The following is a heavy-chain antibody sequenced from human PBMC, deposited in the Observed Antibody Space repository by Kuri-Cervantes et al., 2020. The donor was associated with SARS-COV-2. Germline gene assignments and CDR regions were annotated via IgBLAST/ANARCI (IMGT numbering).Heavy chain of an antibody. D-gene: IGHD4-17*01. Sequence: GGSLSLSCAASGFTFSSYSMNWVRQAPGKGLEWVSSITRSSVYISYADSLKGRFTISRDNAKNSLYLQMNSLRAEDTAVYYCARSPGDGDYDPFDYWGQGTLVTVSS. CDR1: GFTFSSYS. CDR3: ARSPGDGDYDPFDY. V-gene: IGHV3-21*01. J-gene: IGHJ4*02. CDR2: ITRSSVYI.